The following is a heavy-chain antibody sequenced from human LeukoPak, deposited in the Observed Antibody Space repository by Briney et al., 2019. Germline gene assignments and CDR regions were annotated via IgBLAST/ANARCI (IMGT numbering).Heavy chain of an antibody. J-gene: IGHJ3*02. CDR2: ISAYNGNT. V-gene: IGHV1-18*01. CDR3: ARDSGQWLVLASTHDAFDT. D-gene: IGHD6-19*01. CDR1: GYTFTSYG. Sequence: ASVKVSCKASGYTFTSYGISWVRQAPGQGLEWMGWISAYNGNTNYAQKLQGRVTITADESTSTAYMELSSLRSEDTAVYYCARDSGQWLVLASTHDAFDTWGQGTMVTVSS.